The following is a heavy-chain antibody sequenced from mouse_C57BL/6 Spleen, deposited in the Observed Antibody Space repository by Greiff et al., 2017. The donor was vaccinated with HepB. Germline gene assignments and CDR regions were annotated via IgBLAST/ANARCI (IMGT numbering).Heavy chain of an antibody. J-gene: IGHJ2*01. D-gene: IGHD2-1*01. CDR3: AVYGNYDY. Sequence: QVQLQQSGPELVKPGASVKISCKASGYAFSSSWMNWVKQRPGKGLEWIGRIYPGDGDTNYNGKFKGKATLTADKSSSTAYMQLSSLTSKDSAVYFCAVYGNYDYWGQGTTLTVSS. CDR2: IYPGDGDT. CDR1: GYAFSSSW. V-gene: IGHV1-82*01.